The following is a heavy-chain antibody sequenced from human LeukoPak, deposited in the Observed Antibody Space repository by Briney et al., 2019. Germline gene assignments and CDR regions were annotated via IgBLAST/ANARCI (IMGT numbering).Heavy chain of an antibody. CDR1: GFTFSNYW. CDR3: ARWAN. Sequence: PGGSLRLSCAASGFTFSNYWMSWVRQVPGKGLEWVANINEGGSEKYYVDSVRGRFTISRDNAKKSLFLQMNGLRAEDTAVYYCARWANWGQGTLVTVSS. V-gene: IGHV3-7*01. CDR2: INEGGSEK. J-gene: IGHJ4*02.